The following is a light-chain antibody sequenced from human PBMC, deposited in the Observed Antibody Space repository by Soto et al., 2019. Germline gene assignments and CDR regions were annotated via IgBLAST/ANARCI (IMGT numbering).Light chain of an antibody. J-gene: IGLJ1*01. Sequence: QSALTQPASVSGSPGQSITISCTGTSSDAGSYNLVSWYQQHPGKAPKLMIYEGSKRPSGVSNRFSGSKSGNTASLTISGLQAEDEADYYCCSYAGSSTHYVFGTGTKVTVL. CDR3: CSYAGSSTHYV. V-gene: IGLV2-23*01. CDR2: EGS. CDR1: SSDAGSYNL.